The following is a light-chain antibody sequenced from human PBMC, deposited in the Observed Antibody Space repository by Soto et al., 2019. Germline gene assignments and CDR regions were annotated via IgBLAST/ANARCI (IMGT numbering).Light chain of an antibody. CDR2: EVN. CDR3: SSYGGYNNVV. V-gene: IGLV2-8*01. CDR1: SSDVGGYNY. Sequence: VLAQPPSASGSPGQSVTISCTGTSSDVGGYNYVSWFQQHPGKAPKLIIHEVNQRPSGVPDRFSGSKSGNTASLTVSGLQAEDEGTYYCSSYGGYNNVVFGTGTKVTVL. J-gene: IGLJ1*01.